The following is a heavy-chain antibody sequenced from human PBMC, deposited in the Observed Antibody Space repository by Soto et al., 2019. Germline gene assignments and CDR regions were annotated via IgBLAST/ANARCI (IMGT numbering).Heavy chain of an antibody. D-gene: IGHD3-16*01. V-gene: IGHV1-18*01. CDR2: SSPYSGNT. J-gene: IGHJ6*02. Sequence: QVQLVQSGDEVRQPGSSVKVSCKASGYIFVNYGIAWVRQAPGQGLEWMGWSSPYSGNTHYASKVQGRLTMTTDTSTSTAYMDLGSLTSDDTAVYYCAMVDNYVTPTPQDVWGQGTTVTVSS. CDR1: GYIFVNYG. CDR3: AMVDNYVTPTPQDV.